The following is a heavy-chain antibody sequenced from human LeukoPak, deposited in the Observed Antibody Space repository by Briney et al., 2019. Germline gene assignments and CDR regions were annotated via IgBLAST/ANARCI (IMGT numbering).Heavy chain of an antibody. Sequence: SGGSLRLSCVGSGFTFSTYSIKWVRQAPGKGLEWVSHIGGSGSFIYYADSVKGRFTISRDNAKNSLYLQMNSLRAEDTAIYYCTRDQNFYGSGRGFDPWGQGTLVTVSS. CDR2: IGGSGSFI. V-gene: IGHV3-48*01. D-gene: IGHD3-10*01. CDR1: GFTFSTYS. CDR3: TRDQNFYGSGRGFDP. J-gene: IGHJ5*02.